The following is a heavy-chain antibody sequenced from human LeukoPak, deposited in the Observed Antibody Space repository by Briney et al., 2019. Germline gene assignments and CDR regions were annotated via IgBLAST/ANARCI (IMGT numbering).Heavy chain of an antibody. CDR2: INGSGGST. CDR1: GFTFSSYA. J-gene: IGHJ4*02. CDR3: AKDPTDFDSSGQTYFDY. D-gene: IGHD3-22*01. V-gene: IGHV3-23*01. Sequence: PGGSLRLSCAASGFTFSSYAMSWVRQAPGKGLEWVSDINGSGGSTYYADSVKGRFTISRDNSKNTLYLQMNSLRAEDTAVYYCAKDPTDFDSSGQTYFDYWGQGSLVTVSS.